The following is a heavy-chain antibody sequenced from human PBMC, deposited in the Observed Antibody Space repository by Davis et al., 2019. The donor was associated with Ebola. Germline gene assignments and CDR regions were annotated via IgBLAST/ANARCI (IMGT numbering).Heavy chain of an antibody. CDR2: INPNSGGT. J-gene: IGHJ5*02. Sequence: ASVKVSCKASGYTFTGYYMHWVRQAPGQGLEWMGWINPNSGGTNYAQKFRGRVTMTRDTSISTVYMELTSLRSEDTAVYYCARVTTGYYYDSSDSPSWFDPWGQGTLVTVSS. CDR1: GYTFTGYY. V-gene: IGHV1-2*02. D-gene: IGHD3-22*01. CDR3: ARVTTGYYYDSSDSPSWFDP.